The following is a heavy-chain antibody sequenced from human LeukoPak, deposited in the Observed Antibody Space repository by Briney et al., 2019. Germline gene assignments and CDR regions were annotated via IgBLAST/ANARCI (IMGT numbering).Heavy chain of an antibody. D-gene: IGHD3-10*01. CDR1: GGSISSGGYY. V-gene: IGHV4-31*03. CDR2: IYYSGST. J-gene: IGHJ6*02. CDR3: ARRPVNEPNLPYYGNYYYYYGMDV. Sequence: PSETLSLTCTVSGGSISSGGYYWSWIRQHPGKGLEWIGYIYYSGSTYYNPSLKSRVTISVDTSKNQFSLKLSSVTAADTAVYYCARRPVNEPNLPYYGNYYYYYGMDVWGQGTTVTVSS.